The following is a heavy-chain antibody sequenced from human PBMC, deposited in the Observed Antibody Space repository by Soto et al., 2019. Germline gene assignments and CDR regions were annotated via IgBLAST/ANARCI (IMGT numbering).Heavy chain of an antibody. V-gene: IGHV3-21*01. CDR2: ISSSSSYI. CDR3: ARDAGSYCSSTSCYQDAFDI. Sequence: EVQLVESGGGLVKPGGSLRLSCAASGFTFSSYSMNWVRQAPGKGLEWVSSISSSSSYIYYADSVKGRFTISRDNAKNSLYLQMNSLRAEDTAVYYCARDAGSYCSSTSCYQDAFDIWGQGTMFTVSS. CDR1: GFTFSSYS. D-gene: IGHD2-2*01. J-gene: IGHJ3*02.